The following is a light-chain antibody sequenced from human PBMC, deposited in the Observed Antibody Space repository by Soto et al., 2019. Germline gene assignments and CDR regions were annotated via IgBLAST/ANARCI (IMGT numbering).Light chain of an antibody. J-gene: IGKJ2*01. CDR3: QQLSSYPLT. CDR2: AAS. CDR1: QGISSY. V-gene: IGKV1-9*01. Sequence: IQLTQSPSSLSASVGDRVTITCRASQGISSYLAWYQQKPGRAPKLLIYAASTLQSGVPSRFSGSGSGTDFTLTPSSLQPEDFAIYYCQQLSSYPLTFGQGTKVEI.